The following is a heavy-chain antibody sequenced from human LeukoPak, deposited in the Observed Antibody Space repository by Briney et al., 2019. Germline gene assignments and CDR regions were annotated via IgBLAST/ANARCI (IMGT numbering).Heavy chain of an antibody. CDR3: AREGNYYDMDV. CDR1: GFTVSSNY. Sequence: PGGSLRLSCAASGFTVSSNYMSWARQAPGKGLEWVSVIFSGGTTYYADSVKGRFTIYRDNSKNTLYLQMNSLRAEDTAVYYCAREGNYYDMDVWGQGTTVTVSS. J-gene: IGHJ6*02. CDR2: IFSGGTT. V-gene: IGHV3-53*01.